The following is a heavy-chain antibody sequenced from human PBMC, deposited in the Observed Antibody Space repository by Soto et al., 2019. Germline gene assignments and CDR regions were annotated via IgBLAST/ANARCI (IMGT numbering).Heavy chain of an antibody. D-gene: IGHD2-15*01. Sequence: SETLSLTCTVSGGSISSYYWSWIRQHPGKGLEWIGYIYYSGSTNYNPSLKSRVTISVDTSKNQFSLKLSSVTAADTAVYYCARGYCSGGSCYFDPWGQGTLVTVSS. CDR2: IYYSGST. CDR3: ARGYCSGGSCYFDP. CDR1: GGSISSYY. J-gene: IGHJ5*02. V-gene: IGHV4-59*01.